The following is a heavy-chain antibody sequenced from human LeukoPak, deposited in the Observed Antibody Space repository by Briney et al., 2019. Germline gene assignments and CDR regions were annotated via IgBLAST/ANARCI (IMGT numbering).Heavy chain of an antibody. CDR1: GDSITSDGYY. Sequence: PSETLSLTCTVSGDSITSDGYYLSWIRQHPGKGLEWIGYIYYSGSTYYNPSLKSRVTISVDTSKNQFSLKLSSVTAADTAVYYCARRDTAMKTFDYWGQGTLVTVSS. D-gene: IGHD5-18*01. CDR2: IYYSGST. V-gene: IGHV4-31*03. J-gene: IGHJ4*02. CDR3: ARRDTAMKTFDY.